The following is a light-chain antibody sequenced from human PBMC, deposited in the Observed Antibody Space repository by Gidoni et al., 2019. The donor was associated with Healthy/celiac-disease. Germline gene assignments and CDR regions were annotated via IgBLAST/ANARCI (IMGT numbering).Light chain of an antibody. CDR3: QQRSNWVT. J-gene: IGKJ4*01. CDR2: DAS. Sequence: EIVLTQSPATLSLSPGERATLSCRASQSVSSYLAWYQQKPGQAPRLLIDDASNRATGIPARFSGSGSGTYFTLTISSLEPEDFAVYYCQQRSNWVTFGGGTKVEIK. V-gene: IGKV3-11*01. CDR1: QSVSSY.